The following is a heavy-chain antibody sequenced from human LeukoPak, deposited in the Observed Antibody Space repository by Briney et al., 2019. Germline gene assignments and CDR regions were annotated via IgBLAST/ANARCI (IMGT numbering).Heavy chain of an antibody. CDR2: IIDTGST. D-gene: IGHD3-3*01. CDR1: DGSFSGYY. CDR3: ARGLASGYPPIPFDY. Sequence: SETLSLTCAVYDGSFSGYYWTWIRQPPGKGLEWIGEIIDTGSTKYNSSLKSRVTISVDTSKNQFSLSLDSVTAADTAVYYCARGLASGYPPIPFDYWGQGTLVTVSS. V-gene: IGHV4-34*12. J-gene: IGHJ4*02.